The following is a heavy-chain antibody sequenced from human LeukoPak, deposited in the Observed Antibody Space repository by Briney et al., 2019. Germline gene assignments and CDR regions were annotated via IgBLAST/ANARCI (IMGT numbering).Heavy chain of an antibody. CDR2: IRSKGYGGTT. CDR1: GFTFDDYA. J-gene: IGHJ4*02. Sequence: GGSLRLSCTASGFTFDDYAMTWVRQAPGKGLEWLGFIRSKGYGGTTEYAASVQGRFTISRDDFRGIAYLQMNSLNTEDTAVYYCTRDIRGSGTYRHLYFDYWGQGVLVTVSS. V-gene: IGHV3-49*04. D-gene: IGHD3-10*01. CDR3: TRDIRGSGTYRHLYFDY.